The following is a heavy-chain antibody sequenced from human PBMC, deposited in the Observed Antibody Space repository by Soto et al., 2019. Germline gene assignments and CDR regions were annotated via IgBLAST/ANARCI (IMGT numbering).Heavy chain of an antibody. V-gene: IGHV4-39*01. CDR1: GGSLSSSSYY. J-gene: IGHJ4*02. D-gene: IGHD6-19*01. CDR3: ARFISVAGLDY. Sequence: SETLSLTCTVSGGSLSSSSYYWGWIRQPPGKGLEWIGSIYYSGSTYYNPSLKSRVTISVDTSKNQFSLKLSSVTAADTAVYYCARFISVAGLDYWGQGTLVTVSS. CDR2: IYYSGST.